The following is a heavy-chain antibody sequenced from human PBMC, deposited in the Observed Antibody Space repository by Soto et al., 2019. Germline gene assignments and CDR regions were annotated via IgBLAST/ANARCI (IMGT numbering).Heavy chain of an antibody. CDR1: AGSSSSGDYY. CDR2: IYYSGST. D-gene: IGHD1-26*01. CDR3: AREGGIVGAPTVDY. J-gene: IGHJ4*02. Sequence: QVQLQESGPGLVKPSQTLSLTSTASAGSSSSGDYYWGRIRHPPEKGLGWIGYIYYSGSTYCNPCVKCRVTISVDTSKNPFSLELSSVTAADTAVYYGAREGGIVGAPTVDYWGQGTLVTVSS. V-gene: IGHV4-30-4*01.